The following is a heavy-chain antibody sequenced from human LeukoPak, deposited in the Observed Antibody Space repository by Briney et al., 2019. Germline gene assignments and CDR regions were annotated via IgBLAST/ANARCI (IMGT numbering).Heavy chain of an antibody. CDR2: IKSDGST. V-gene: IGHV3-74*01. J-gene: IGHJ1*01. Sequence: AGGSLRLSCAASGFTFSSYWMHWVRQAPGKGLVWVSRIKSDGSTNYADSVEGRFTISRDNAKNTVSLQMNSLRAEDTGVYYCARAPSEIGGYYPEYFRHWGQGTLVTVSS. D-gene: IGHD3-22*01. CDR1: GFTFSSYW. CDR3: ARAPSEIGGYYPEYFRH.